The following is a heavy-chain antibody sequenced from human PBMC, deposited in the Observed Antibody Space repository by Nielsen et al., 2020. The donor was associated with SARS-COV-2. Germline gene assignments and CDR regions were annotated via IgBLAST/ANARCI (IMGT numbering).Heavy chain of an antibody. D-gene: IGHD2-2*01. CDR3: ARGDLVVVPSPLLGLGPIFYYFYLDV. Sequence: SETLSLTCAVSDDSVSSHDWWTWVRQSPGKGLEWIGEVSHSGSTKYNPSLKSRVTLSMDKSKNQFSLRLTSVSAADTAVYFCARGDLVVVPSPLLGLGPIFYYFYLDVWGKGTTVIVSS. CDR1: DDSVSSHDW. V-gene: IGHV4-4*02. J-gene: IGHJ6*03. CDR2: VSHSGST.